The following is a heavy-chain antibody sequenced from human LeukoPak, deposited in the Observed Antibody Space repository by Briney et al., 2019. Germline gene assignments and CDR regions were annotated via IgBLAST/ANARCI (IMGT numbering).Heavy chain of an antibody. V-gene: IGHV3-53*01. CDR2: ISNDGDT. CDR1: GFTVSSNY. J-gene: IGHJ4*02. D-gene: IGHD4-17*01. CDR3: ARGASGGDYVPFDY. Sequence: GGSLRLSCAASGFTVSSNYMSWVRQGPGKGLECVSVISNDGDTYYADSVKGRFTISRDTSKNTVSLQMNSLRAEDTAVYYCARGASGGDYVPFDYWGQGTLVTVSS.